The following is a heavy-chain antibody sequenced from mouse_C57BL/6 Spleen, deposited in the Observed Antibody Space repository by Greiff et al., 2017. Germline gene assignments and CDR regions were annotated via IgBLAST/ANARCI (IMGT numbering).Heavy chain of an antibody. J-gene: IGHJ2*01. Sequence: QVQLQQPGAELVRPGSSVKLSCKASGYTFTSYWMDWVKQRPGQGLEWIGNIYPSDSETHYNQKFKDKATLTVDKSSSTAYMQLSSLTSEDSAVYYCARVSSGYGYWGQGTTLTVSS. D-gene: IGHD3-2*02. CDR2: IYPSDSET. CDR3: ARVSSGYGY. V-gene: IGHV1-61*01. CDR1: GYTFTSYW.